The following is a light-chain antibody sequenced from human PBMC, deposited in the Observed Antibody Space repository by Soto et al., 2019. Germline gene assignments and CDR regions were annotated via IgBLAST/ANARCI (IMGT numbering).Light chain of an antibody. J-gene: IGLJ3*02. Sequence: SYELTQPPSLSVAPGQTATINCGGDDIGSQTVHWYRLKPGQAPVLVVHDDSRRPSGTPDRVSGSNSGDTATLTISRVEAGDEANYYCHVWKAYSHHRVFGGGTKLTVL. V-gene: IGLV3-21*02. CDR3: HVWKAYSHHRV. CDR2: DDS. CDR1: DIGSQT.